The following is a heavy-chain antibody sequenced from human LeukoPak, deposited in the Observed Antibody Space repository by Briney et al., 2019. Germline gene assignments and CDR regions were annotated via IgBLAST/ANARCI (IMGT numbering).Heavy chain of an antibody. Sequence: PGGSLRLSCAAAGFTFSNYAMTWVRQAPGKGLEWVSSISGSGGSTYYADSVKGRFTISRDNSKNTLYLQMNSLRAEDTAVYYCAKDHGSGSYYTEWTFDYWGQGTLVTVSS. CDR1: GFTFSNYA. V-gene: IGHV3-23*01. CDR2: ISGSGGST. D-gene: IGHD3-10*01. CDR3: AKDHGSGSYYTEWTFDY. J-gene: IGHJ4*02.